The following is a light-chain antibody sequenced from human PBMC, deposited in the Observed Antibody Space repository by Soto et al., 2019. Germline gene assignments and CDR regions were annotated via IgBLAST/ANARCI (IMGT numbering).Light chain of an antibody. CDR1: ETIRGL. Sequence: EIVLTQSPATLSLSPGERATLSCRASETIRGLLAWYQQKPGQAPRLLIYGASTRATGIPARFSGSGSGTEFTLTISSLQSGDFEIYYCQQYNNWPITFGQGTRLEIK. V-gene: IGKV3-15*01. J-gene: IGKJ5*01. CDR2: GAS. CDR3: QQYNNWPIT.